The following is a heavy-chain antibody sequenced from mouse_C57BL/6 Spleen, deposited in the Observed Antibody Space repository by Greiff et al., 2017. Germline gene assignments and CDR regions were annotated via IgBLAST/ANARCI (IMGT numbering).Heavy chain of an antibody. CDR3: ARIDYSGSRPMDY. D-gene: IGHD1-1*01. V-gene: IGHV1-69*01. CDR1: GYTFTSSW. Sequence: VQLQQPGPELVMPGASVKLSCKASGYTFTSSWMHWVKQRPGQGLEWIGEVDPSDSYTNYNQKFKGESTVTVDKSSSTAYMQLSSLTSGDSAVYDCARIDYSGSRPMDYWGQGTTVTVSS. CDR2: VDPSDSYT. J-gene: IGHJ4*01.